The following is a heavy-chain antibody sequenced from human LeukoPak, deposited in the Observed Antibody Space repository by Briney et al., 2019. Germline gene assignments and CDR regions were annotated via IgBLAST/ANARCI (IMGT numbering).Heavy chain of an antibody. V-gene: IGHV4-34*01. CDR2: INHSGST. CDR1: GFTFSSYE. J-gene: IGHJ5*02. CDR3: ARSWFDP. Sequence: GSLRLSCAASGFTFSSYEMNWVRQAPGKGLEWIGEINHSGSTNYNPSLKSRVTISVDTSKNQFSLKLSSVTAADTAVYYCARSWFDPWGQGTLVTVSS.